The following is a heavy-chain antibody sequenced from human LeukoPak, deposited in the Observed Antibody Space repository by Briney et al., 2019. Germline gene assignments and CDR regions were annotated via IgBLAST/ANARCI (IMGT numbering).Heavy chain of an antibody. V-gene: IGHV4-34*01. D-gene: IGHD3-16*01. J-gene: IGHJ6*04. CDR1: GGSFSGYY. CDR3: ARGKGGAGGYYYYGMDV. CDR2: INHSGST. Sequence: SETLSLTCAVSGGSFSGYYWSWIRQPPGKGLEWIGEINHSGSTNYNPSLKSRVTISVDTSKNQFSLKLSSVTAADTAVYYCARGKGGAGGYYYYGMDVWGKGTTVTVSS.